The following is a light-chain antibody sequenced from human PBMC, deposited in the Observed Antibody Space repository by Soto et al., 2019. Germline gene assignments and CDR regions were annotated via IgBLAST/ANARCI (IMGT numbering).Light chain of an antibody. CDR2: EVS. CDR1: SSDVGGYNY. Sequence: QSALTQPPSASGSPGQSVTISCTGTSSDVGGYNYVSWYQHHPGKAPKLMIYEVSQRPSGVPDRFSGSKSGNTASLTVSGLQAEDEADYFCISYAGSSNYVFGPGTKLTVL. V-gene: IGLV2-8*01. CDR3: ISYAGSSNYV. J-gene: IGLJ1*01.